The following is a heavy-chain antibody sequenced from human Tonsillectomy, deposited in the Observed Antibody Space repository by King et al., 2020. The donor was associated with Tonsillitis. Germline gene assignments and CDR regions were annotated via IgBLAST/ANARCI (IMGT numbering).Heavy chain of an antibody. V-gene: IGHV3-23*04. CDR3: AKDLYDSSGYHFDC. CDR2: ISGSGGIT. D-gene: IGHD3-22*01. CDR1: GFTFSSYA. J-gene: IGHJ4*02. Sequence: VQLVESGGALVQPGGSLRLSCAASGFTFSSYAMNWVRQAPGKGLEWVSTISGSGGITYNADSVKGRFTISSDNSKNTLYLQMNSRRAEDTAVYYCAKDLYDSSGYHFDCWGQGTLVTVSS.